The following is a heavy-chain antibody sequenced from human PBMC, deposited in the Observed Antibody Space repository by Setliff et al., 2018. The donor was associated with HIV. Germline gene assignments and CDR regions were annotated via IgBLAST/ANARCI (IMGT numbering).Heavy chain of an antibody. V-gene: IGHV4-38-2*01. CDR2: IYHTGSS. D-gene: IGHD3-16*02. CDR1: GFSISSRYY. Sequence: SETLSLTCDVSGFSISSRYYWGWIRQSPGKGLEWIGNIYHTGSSYYNPSLNDRATISLDTSKNQFSLKLNSVTAAVTAVYYCASDVLDLVIPVYGFWGQGIPVTVSS. CDR3: ASDVLDLVIPVYGF. J-gene: IGHJ4*02.